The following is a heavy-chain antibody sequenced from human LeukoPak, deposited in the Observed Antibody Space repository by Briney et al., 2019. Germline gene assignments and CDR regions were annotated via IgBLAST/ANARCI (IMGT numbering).Heavy chain of an antibody. D-gene: IGHD5-18*01. V-gene: IGHV4-59*01. CDR1: GDTIRGNF. CDR3: ARISEDTAMSFDY. CDR2: IYTGGST. J-gene: IGHJ4*02. Sequence: SETLSLTCTVSGDTIRGNFWTWIRQPPGKGLEWIGYIYTGGSTKYNPSLKSRVTISVDTSENQISLNLSSVAAADTAVYYCARISEDTAMSFDYWGQGTLVTVPS.